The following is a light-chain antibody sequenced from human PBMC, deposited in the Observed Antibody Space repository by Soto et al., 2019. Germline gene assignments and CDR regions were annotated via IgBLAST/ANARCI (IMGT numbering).Light chain of an antibody. CDR2: GNS. Sequence: VVTQPPSVSGAPGQRVTISCTGSSSNIGAGYDVHWYQQLPGTAPKLLIYGNSNRPSGVPDRFSGSKSGTSASLAITGLQAEDEADYYCQSYDSSLSPVVFGGGTKLTVL. V-gene: IGLV1-40*01. CDR1: SSNIGAGYD. CDR3: QSYDSSLSPVV. J-gene: IGLJ2*01.